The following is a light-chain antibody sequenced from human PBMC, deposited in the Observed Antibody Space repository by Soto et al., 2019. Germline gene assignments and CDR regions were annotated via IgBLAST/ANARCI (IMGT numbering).Light chain of an antibody. V-gene: IGKV3-20*01. Sequence: EIVLTQSPGTLSLSPVERATLSCRASQSVSSSYLAWYQQKPGQAPRLLIYGASSRATGIPDRFSGSGSGTDFTLTISRLEPEDFAVYYCQQYGSAFGQGTRLENK. CDR3: QQYGSA. J-gene: IGKJ5*01. CDR2: GAS. CDR1: QSVSSSY.